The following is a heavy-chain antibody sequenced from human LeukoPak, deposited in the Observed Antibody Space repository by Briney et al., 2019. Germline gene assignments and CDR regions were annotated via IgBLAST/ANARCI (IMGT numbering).Heavy chain of an antibody. D-gene: IGHD2-8*01. CDR3: AKDNEADYWYFDL. J-gene: IGHJ2*01. CDR2: ISYDGSNK. Sequence: GGSLRLSCAASGFTFSSYAMHWVRQAPGKGLEWVAVISYDGSNKYYADSVKGRFTISRDNSKNTLYLQMNSLRAEDTAVYYCAKDNEADYWYFDLWGRGTLVTVSS. V-gene: IGHV3-30*04. CDR1: GFTFSSYA.